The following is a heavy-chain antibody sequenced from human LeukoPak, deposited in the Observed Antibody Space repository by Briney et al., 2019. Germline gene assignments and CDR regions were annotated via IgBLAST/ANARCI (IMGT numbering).Heavy chain of an antibody. D-gene: IGHD3-10*01. CDR1: GFTFSSYA. CDR2: ISSNGVST. V-gene: IGHV3-23*01. J-gene: IGHJ1*01. CDR3: AKGPLSFGELTVKYLQD. Sequence: GGSLRLSCAASGFTFSSYAMSWVRQAPGKGLEWVSTISSNGVSTYYADSVNGRFTISRDNSKNTLYLQMNTLRVEDTALYYCAKGPLSFGELTVKYLQDWGQGTLVTVSS.